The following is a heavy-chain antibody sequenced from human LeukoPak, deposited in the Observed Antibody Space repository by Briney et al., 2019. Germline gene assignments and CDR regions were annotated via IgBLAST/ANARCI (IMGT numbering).Heavy chain of an antibody. J-gene: IGHJ3*02. D-gene: IGHD5-24*01. Sequence: GGSLRLSCAASGFTFSSYEMNWVRQAPGKGLEWVSYISSSGSTIHYADSVKGRFTISRDNAKNSLYLQMNSLRAADTAVYYCARIPQLLYDAFDIWGQGTMVTVSS. CDR1: GFTFSSYE. CDR2: ISSSGSTI. CDR3: ARIPQLLYDAFDI. V-gene: IGHV3-48*03.